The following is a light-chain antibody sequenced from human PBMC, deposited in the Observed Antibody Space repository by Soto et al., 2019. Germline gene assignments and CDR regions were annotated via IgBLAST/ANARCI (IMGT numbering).Light chain of an antibody. CDR3: QHSYYIPA. CDR1: QRITTY. Sequence: DIQMTPSPSSLSASVGDRVTISCRASQRITTYLNWYQQKPGKAPRLLIYAAASLQGGVPSRFSGSGSGTDFTLTISSLQPDDFATYYCQHSYYIPAFGGGTKVEIK. CDR2: AAA. V-gene: IGKV1-39*01. J-gene: IGKJ4*01.